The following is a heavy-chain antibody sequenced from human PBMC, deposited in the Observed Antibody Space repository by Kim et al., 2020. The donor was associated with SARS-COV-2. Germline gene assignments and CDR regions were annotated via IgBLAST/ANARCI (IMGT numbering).Heavy chain of an antibody. CDR2: IWYDGSNK. Sequence: GGSLRLSCAASGFTFSSYGMHWVRQAPGKGLEWVAVIWYDGSNKYYADSVKGRFTISRDNSKSTLYLQMNSLRAEDTAVYYCARSLVYYGMDVWGQGTTVTVSS. V-gene: IGHV3-33*01. CDR3: ARSLVYYGMDV. J-gene: IGHJ6*02. CDR1: GFTFSSYG. D-gene: IGHD2-2*01.